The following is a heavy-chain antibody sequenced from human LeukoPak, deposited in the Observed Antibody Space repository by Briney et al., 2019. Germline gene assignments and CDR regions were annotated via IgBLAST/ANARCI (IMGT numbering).Heavy chain of an antibody. CDR2: ISGSGGST. V-gene: IGHV3-23*01. J-gene: IGHJ4*02. CDR3: AKMGDTGGSVLLWFGELFPEY. CDR1: GFTFSSYS. Sequence: GGSLRLSCAASGFTFSSYSMNWVRQAPGKGLEWVSAISGSGGSTYYADSVKGRFTISRDNSKNTLYLQMNSLRAEDTAVYYCAKMGDTGGSVLLWFGELFPEYWGQGTLVTVSS. D-gene: IGHD3-10*01.